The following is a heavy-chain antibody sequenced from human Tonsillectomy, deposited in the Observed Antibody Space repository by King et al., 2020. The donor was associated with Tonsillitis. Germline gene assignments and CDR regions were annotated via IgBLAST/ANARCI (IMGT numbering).Heavy chain of an antibody. CDR3: AKSGSGGSCHDI. V-gene: IGHV3-30*18. D-gene: IGHD2-15*01. CDR1: GFTFSSYG. J-gene: IGHJ3*02. CDR2: ISYDGSNK. Sequence: VQLVESGGGVAQPGRSLRLSCAASGFTFSSYGMHWVRQAPGKGLEWVAVISYDGSNKYYADSVKGRFTISRDNSKNTLYLQMNSLRAEDTAVYYCAKSGSGGSCHDIWGQGTMVTVSS.